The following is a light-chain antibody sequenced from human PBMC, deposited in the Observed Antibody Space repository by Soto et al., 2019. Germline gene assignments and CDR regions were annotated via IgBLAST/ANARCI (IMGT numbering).Light chain of an antibody. Sequence: EIVLTQSPGTLSLSPGDRATLSCRASQSVSSSYLAWFQQKPGQAPRLLRYEASTRATGIPDRFSGGGSGTEFTLTISSLQSEDFVVYYGQQYNRWPPITFGQGTRLEIK. CDR3: QQYNRWPPIT. J-gene: IGKJ5*01. CDR1: QSVSSSY. CDR2: EAS. V-gene: IGKV3-20*01.